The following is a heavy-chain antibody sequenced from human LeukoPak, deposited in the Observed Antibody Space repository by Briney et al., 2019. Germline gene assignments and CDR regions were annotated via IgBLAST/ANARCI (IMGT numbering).Heavy chain of an antibody. J-gene: IGHJ4*02. D-gene: IGHD3-10*01. CDR3: ARVDWFGEPTPDY. CDR2: ISNSASTM. CDR1: GFSFSDYQ. Sequence: PGGSLRLSCAASGFSFSDYQMNWVRQAPGKGLEWVSYISNSASTMYYADSVRGRFTISRDNAKNSLYLEMNSLRADDTAVYYCARVDWFGEPTPDYWGQGTLVTISS. V-gene: IGHV3-48*03.